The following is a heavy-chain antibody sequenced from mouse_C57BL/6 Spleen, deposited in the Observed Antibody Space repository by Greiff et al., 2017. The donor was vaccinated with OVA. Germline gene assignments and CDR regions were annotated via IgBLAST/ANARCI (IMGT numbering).Heavy chain of an antibody. Sequence: VKLQQSGAELVRPGTSVKVSCKASGYAFTNYLIEWVKQRPGQGLEWIGVINPGSGGTNYNEKFKGKATLTADKSSSTAYMQLSSLTSEDSAVYFCARSYDYDWYFDVWGTGTTVTVSS. D-gene: IGHD2-4*01. CDR3: ARSYDYDWYFDV. V-gene: IGHV1-54*01. CDR1: GYAFTNYL. J-gene: IGHJ1*03. CDR2: INPGSGGT.